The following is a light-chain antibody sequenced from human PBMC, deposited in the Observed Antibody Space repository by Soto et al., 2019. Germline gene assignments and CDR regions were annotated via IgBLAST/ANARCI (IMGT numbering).Light chain of an antibody. CDR3: SSYTSSSTLEGV. V-gene: IGLV2-14*01. Sequence: QSVLTLPASVSGSPGQSITISCTGTSSDVGGYNYVSWYQQHPGKAPKLMIYEVSNRPSGVSNRFSGSKSGNTASLTISGLQAEDEADYYCSSYTSSSTLEGVFGTGTKVTV. CDR2: EVS. CDR1: SSDVGGYNY. J-gene: IGLJ1*01.